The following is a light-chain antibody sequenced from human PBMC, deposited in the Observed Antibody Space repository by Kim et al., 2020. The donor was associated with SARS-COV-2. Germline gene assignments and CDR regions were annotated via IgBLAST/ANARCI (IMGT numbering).Light chain of an antibody. CDR1: QGIRNY. J-gene: IGKJ1*01. Sequence: GNEVTPPCRASQGIRNYLAWYQQKPGKVPKLLIYAASTLQSGVPSRFSGSGSGTDFTLTISSLQPEDVATYYCQKYNSAPPWTFGQGTKVDIK. CDR2: AAS. CDR3: QKYNSAPPWT. V-gene: IGKV1-27*01.